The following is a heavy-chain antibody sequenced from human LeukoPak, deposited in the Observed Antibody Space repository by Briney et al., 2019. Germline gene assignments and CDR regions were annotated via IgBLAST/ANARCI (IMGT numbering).Heavy chain of an antibody. Sequence: PGGSLRLSCAASGFTFSSYSMNWVRQAPGKGLEWVSSISSSSSYIYYADSVKGRFTISRDNAKNSLYLQMNSLRAEDTAVYYCAIQLWLLSSFDYWGQGTLVTVSS. J-gene: IGHJ4*02. CDR2: ISSSSSYI. V-gene: IGHV3-21*01. CDR3: AIQLWLLSSFDY. D-gene: IGHD5-18*01. CDR1: GFTFSSYS.